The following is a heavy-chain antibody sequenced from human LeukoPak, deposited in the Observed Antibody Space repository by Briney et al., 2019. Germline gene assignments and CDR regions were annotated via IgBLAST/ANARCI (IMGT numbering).Heavy chain of an antibody. CDR3: AAYCSSTSCYKGGNYFDY. J-gene: IGHJ4*02. D-gene: IGHD2-2*02. CDR1: GGSFSGYY. CDR2: INHSGST. Sequence: SETLSLTCAVYGGSFSGYYWSWIRQPPGKGLEWIGEINHSGSTNYTPSLKSRVTISVDTSKNQFSLKLSSVTAADTAVYYCAAYCSSTSCYKGGNYFDYWGQGTLVTVSS. V-gene: IGHV4-34*01.